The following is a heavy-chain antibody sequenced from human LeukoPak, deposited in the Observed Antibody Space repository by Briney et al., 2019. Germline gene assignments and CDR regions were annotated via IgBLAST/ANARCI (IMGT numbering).Heavy chain of an antibody. J-gene: IGHJ6*04. CDR3: ARGTSGSGSYGYYGMDV. D-gene: IGHD3-10*01. CDR2: XXAGNGNT. V-gene: IGHV1-3*01. CDR1: GYTFTGYA. Sequence: GASVKVSCKASGYTFTGYAMHWVRQAPGQRLEXXXXXXAGNGNTKYSQKFQGRVTITRDTSASTAYMELSSLRSEDTAVYYCARGTSGSGSYGYYGMDVWGKGTTVTVSS.